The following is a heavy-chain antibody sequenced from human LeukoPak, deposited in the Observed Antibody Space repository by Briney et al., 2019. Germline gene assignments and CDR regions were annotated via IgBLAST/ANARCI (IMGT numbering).Heavy chain of an antibody. V-gene: IGHV3-30*04. CDR1: GFSFNNYA. CDR3: ARDKYSTNWPDY. D-gene: IGHD6-13*01. J-gene: IGHJ4*02. CDR2: ISYDGSNK. Sequence: PGGSLRLSCAASGFSFNNYAMHWVRQAPGKGLEWVAVISYDGSNKYYADSVKGRFTISRDDSKNTLYLQMNSLRAEDTAVYYCARDKYSTNWPDYWGQGTLVTVSS.